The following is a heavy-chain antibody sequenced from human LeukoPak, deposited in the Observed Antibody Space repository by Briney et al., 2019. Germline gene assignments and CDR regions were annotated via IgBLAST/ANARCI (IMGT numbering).Heavy chain of an antibody. CDR2: ISYSGST. V-gene: IGHV4-59*08. Sequence: SETLSLTCTVSGAPISSYYWSWIGQPPGKGLEWIGYISYSGSTNYNPSLKSRVTISADTSKNQVSLTLSSVTAADTAVYYCARHPELYFFDYWGQGTLVTVSS. CDR3: ARHPELYFFDY. CDR1: GAPISSYY. D-gene: IGHD3-10*01. J-gene: IGHJ4*02.